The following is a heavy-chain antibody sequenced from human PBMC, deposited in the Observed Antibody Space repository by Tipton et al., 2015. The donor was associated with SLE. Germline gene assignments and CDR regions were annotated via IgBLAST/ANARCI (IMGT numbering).Heavy chain of an antibody. J-gene: IGHJ4*02. CDR3: ARVSGSGRQPGD. CDR2: ISYDGTYN. CDR1: GFTFRNFP. V-gene: IGHV3-30*09. D-gene: IGHD1-14*01. Sequence: RSLRLSCAASGFTFRNFPMYWVRQAPGKGLEWVSLISYDGTYNDYADSVKGRFAISRDNSKNTLYLQIDSLKAEDTAVYYCARVSGSGRQPGDWGQGTLVTVSS.